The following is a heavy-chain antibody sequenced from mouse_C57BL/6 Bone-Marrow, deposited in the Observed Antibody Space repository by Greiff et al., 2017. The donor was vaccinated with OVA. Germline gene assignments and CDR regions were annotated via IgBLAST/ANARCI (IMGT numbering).Heavy chain of an antibody. D-gene: IGHD2-3*01. J-gene: IGHJ4*01. CDR2: IDPSDSYT. CDR1: GYTFTSYW. Sequence: VKLQQPGAELVMPGASVKLSCKASGYTFTSYWMHWVKQRPGQGLEWIGEIDPSDSYTNYNQKFKGKSTLTVDKSSSTAYMQLSSLTSEDSAVYYCARGGGYYFYYYAMDYWGQGTSVTVSS. V-gene: IGHV1-69*01. CDR3: ARGGGYYFYYYAMDY.